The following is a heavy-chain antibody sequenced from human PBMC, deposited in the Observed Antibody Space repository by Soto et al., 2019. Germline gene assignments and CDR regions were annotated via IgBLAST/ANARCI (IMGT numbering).Heavy chain of an antibody. CDR2: IYYSGST. J-gene: IGHJ4*02. D-gene: IGHD4-17*01. V-gene: IGHV4-31*03. CDR3: AREGMTTGLLNFDY. CDR1: GGSISSGGYY. Sequence: QVQLQESGPGLVKPSQTLSLTCTVSGGSISSGGYYWSWIRQHPGKGLEWIGYIYYSGSTYYNPSLKSRVTISVDTSKIQFSLKLSSVTAADTAVYYCAREGMTTGLLNFDYWGQGTLVTVSS.